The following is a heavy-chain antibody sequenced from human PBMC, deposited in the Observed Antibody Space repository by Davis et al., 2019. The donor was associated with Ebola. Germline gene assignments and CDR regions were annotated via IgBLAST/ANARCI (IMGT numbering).Heavy chain of an antibody. CDR2: IYYSGST. CDR1: GGSISSYY. D-gene: IGHD1-26*01. Sequence: PGGSLRLSCTVSGGSISSYYWSWIRQPPGKGLEWIGYIYYSGSTNYNPSLKSRVTISVDTSKNQFSLKLSSVTAADTAVYYCARHSKVGATGQVDYWGQGTLVTVSS. V-gene: IGHV4-59*08. J-gene: IGHJ4*02. CDR3: ARHSKVGATGQVDY.